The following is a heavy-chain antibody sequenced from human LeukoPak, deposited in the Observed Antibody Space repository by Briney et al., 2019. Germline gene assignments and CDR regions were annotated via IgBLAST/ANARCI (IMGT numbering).Heavy chain of an antibody. CDR3: ARVDSGYDYFDY. V-gene: IGHV4-61*01. D-gene: IGHD5-12*01. CDR1: GGSVSSGSYY. J-gene: IGHJ4*02. Sequence: SETLSLTCTVSGGSVSSGSYYWSWIRQPPGKGLEWIGFIYYSGSTNYNPSLKSRVTISVDTSKNQFSLKLSSVTAADTAVYYCARVDSGYDYFDYWGQGTLVTVSS. CDR2: IYYSGST.